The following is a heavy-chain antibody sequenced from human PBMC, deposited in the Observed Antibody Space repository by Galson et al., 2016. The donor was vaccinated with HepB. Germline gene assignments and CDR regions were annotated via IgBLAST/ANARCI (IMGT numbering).Heavy chain of an antibody. J-gene: IGHJ5*02. D-gene: IGHD3-10*01. Sequence: PALVKPTQTLTLTCTVSGLSLPTKGVDVNWIRQPPGKALEWLAMIYWDDDTRYSYSHVGRITITKDTSKNQVVLTMTNVDRVDTATYYCAQRLVRGGRIHPGFAAWGQGALVAVSS. V-gene: IGHV2-5*02. CDR1: GLSLPTKGVD. CDR2: IYWDDDT. CDR3: AQRLVRGGRIHPGFAA.